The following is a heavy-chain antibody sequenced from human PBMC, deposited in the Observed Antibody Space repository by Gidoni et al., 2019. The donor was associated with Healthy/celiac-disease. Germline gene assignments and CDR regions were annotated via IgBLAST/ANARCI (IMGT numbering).Heavy chain of an antibody. CDR2: ISYDGSNK. Sequence: QVQLVESGVGVFQPGRSLSLSCAASGFTFSSYGMHWVRQAPGKGLEWVAVISYDGSNKYYADSVKGRFTISRDNSKNTLYLQMNSLRAEDTAVYYCAKTGGIVVVPAAIVDYYYMDVWGKGTTVTVSS. CDR1: GFTFSSYG. V-gene: IGHV3-30*18. D-gene: IGHD2-2*02. CDR3: AKTGGIVVVPAAIVDYYYMDV. J-gene: IGHJ6*03.